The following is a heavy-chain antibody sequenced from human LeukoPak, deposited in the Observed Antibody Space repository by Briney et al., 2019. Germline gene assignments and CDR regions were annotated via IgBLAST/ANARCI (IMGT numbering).Heavy chain of an antibody. CDR1: GLTFSDYW. D-gene: IGHD4-23*01. CDR3: ARAGPYGGNSEYFQH. CDR2: IKEDGSEK. Sequence: GGSLRLSCAASGLTFSDYWMTWVRQAPGKGLEWVANIKEDGSEKYYVDSVKGRFTISRDNAKTSLFLQMNSLRAEDTAVYYCARAGPYGGNSEYFQHWGQGTLVTVSS. J-gene: IGHJ1*01. V-gene: IGHV3-7*01.